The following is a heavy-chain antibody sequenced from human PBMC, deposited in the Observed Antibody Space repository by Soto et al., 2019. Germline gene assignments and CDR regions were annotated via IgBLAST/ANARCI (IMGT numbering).Heavy chain of an antibody. Sequence: GGSLILSCAASGFTFSSYAMTWVRQAPGKGLEWVSGISRSGGSTSYADSVTGRFTISRDNSKNTLSLQRTGLTAADTAVYYGAKRSVFTMLVVVSSDYWGQGTLVTVSS. V-gene: IGHV3-23*01. CDR3: AKRSVFTMLVVVSSDY. CDR1: GFTFSSYA. D-gene: IGHD3-22*01. CDR2: ISRSGGST. J-gene: IGHJ4*02.